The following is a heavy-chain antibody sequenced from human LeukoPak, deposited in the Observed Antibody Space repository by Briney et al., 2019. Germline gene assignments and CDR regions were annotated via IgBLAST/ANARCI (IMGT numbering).Heavy chain of an antibody. V-gene: IGHV4-30-4*01. J-gene: IGHJ4*02. D-gene: IGHD6-13*01. CDR3: ARDRYSSSWYRGYYFDY. CDR2: IYYSGST. Sequence: SETLSLTCTVSGGSISSGDYSWSWIRQPPGKGLEWIGYIYYSGSTYYNPSLKSRVTISVDTSKNQFSLKLSSVTAADTAVYYCARDRYSSSWYRGYYFDYWGQETLVTVSS. CDR1: GGSISSGDYS.